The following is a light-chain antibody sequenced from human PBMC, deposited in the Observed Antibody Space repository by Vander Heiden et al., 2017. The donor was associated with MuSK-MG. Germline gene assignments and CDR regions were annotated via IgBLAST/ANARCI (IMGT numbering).Light chain of an antibody. J-gene: IGKJ2*01. V-gene: IGKV1-6*01. Sequence: AIQMTQSPSSLSASVGDRVTITCRASQGIRNDLGWYQQKPGKAPKLLIYATSTLQSGVPSRFSGSGSGADFTLTISSLQAEDFATYYCLQDDSYPYTFGQGTKMEIK. CDR3: LQDDSYPYT. CDR1: QGIRND. CDR2: ATS.